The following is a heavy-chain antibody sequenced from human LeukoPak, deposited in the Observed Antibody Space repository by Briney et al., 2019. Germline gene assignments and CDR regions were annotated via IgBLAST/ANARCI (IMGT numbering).Heavy chain of an antibody. D-gene: IGHD6-19*01. V-gene: IGHV3-30*04. Sequence: GGSLRLSCAASGFTFSDYGMHWVRQAPGKGLEWVAVISYDGSNRYYADSVKGRFTISRDNSKNTLYLQMNSLSAEDTAVYYCASPNSSGWLYYFDYWGQGTLVTVSS. CDR1: GFTFSDYG. CDR3: ASPNSSGWLYYFDY. J-gene: IGHJ4*02. CDR2: ISYDGSNR.